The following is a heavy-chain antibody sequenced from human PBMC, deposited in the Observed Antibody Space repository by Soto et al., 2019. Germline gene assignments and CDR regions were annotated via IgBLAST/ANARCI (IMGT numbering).Heavy chain of an antibody. CDR1: GYTFTSYD. V-gene: IGHV1-8*01. Sequence: ASVKVSCKASGYTFTSYDINWVRQATGQGLEWMGWMNPNSGNTDYAQKLQGRVTMTTDTSTSTAYMELRSLRSDDTAVYYCAGRYSSGQDAFDIWGQGTTVTVSS. CDR2: MNPNSGNT. D-gene: IGHD6-19*01. CDR3: AGRYSSGQDAFDI. J-gene: IGHJ3*02.